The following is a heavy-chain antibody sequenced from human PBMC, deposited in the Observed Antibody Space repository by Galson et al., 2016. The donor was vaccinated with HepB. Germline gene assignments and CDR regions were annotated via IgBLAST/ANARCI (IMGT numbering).Heavy chain of an antibody. V-gene: IGHV1-2*02. J-gene: IGHJ3*02. CDR3: ARVRGHCGGENCYCGHDASDI. D-gene: IGHD2-21*01. CDR2: ITPNSGAA. CDR1: GYTFIDYF. Sequence: SVKVSCKASGYTFIDYFIHWVRQAPGQGLEWLGWITPNSGAAKYDQKFQGRVTMTRDTSINTAYMELTNLSSDDTAVYYCARVRGHCGGENCYCGHDASDIWGQGKLVTVS.